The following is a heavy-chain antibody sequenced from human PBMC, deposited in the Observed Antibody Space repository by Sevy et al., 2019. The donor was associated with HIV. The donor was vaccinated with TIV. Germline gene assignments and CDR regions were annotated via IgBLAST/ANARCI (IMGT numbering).Heavy chain of an antibody. D-gene: IGHD6-19*01. CDR2: IYHSGST. Sequence: SETLSLTCAVSGYSISSGYYWGWIRQPPGKGLEWIGSIYHSGSTYYNPSLKSRVTISVDTSKNQFSQKLSSVTAADTAVYYCAREAVAVAGTWDYYYYYGMDVWGQGTTVTVSS. V-gene: IGHV4-38-2*02. CDR3: AREAVAVAGTWDYYYYYGMDV. CDR1: GYSISSGYY. J-gene: IGHJ6*02.